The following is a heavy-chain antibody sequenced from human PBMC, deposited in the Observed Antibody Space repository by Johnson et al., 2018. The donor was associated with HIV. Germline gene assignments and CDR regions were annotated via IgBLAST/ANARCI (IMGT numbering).Heavy chain of an antibody. CDR1: GFIFNDYA. D-gene: IGHD6-13*01. Sequence: VQLVESGGGMVQPGRSLRLSCAATGFIFNDYALHWVRQAPGKGLEWVSGISWNSDGSSTNYADSVKGRFTISRDNAKNTLYLQMNSLRAEDTAVYYCASGVYSSSWSWDVAFDIWGQGTMVTVSS. CDR2: ISWNSDGSST. V-gene: IGHV3-9*01. CDR3: ASGVYSSSWSWDVAFDI. J-gene: IGHJ3*02.